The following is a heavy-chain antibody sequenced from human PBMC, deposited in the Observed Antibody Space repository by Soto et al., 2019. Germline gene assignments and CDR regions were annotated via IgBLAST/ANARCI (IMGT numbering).Heavy chain of an antibody. J-gene: IGHJ4*02. D-gene: IGHD6-13*01. V-gene: IGHV1-46*01. Sequence: SSLKTSCKSSGYTFTSYYMHCGRHAPGQGLEWMGIINPSGGSTSYAQKFQGRVTMTRDTSTSTVYMELSSLRSEDTAVYYCESKYSSSWKAFDYWGQGTLVTVSS. CDR1: GYTFTSYY. CDR3: ESKYSSSWKAFDY. CDR2: INPSGGST.